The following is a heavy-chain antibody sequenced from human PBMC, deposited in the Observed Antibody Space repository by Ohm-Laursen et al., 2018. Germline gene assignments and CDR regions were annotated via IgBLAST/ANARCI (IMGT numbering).Heavy chain of an antibody. Sequence: ASVKVSCKASGYSFTSYYIHWVRQAPGQGLEWMGRINPNSGGTNYAQKFQGRVTMTRDTSISTAYMELSRLRSDDTAVYYCATRTGGYDDWGQGTLVTVSS. D-gene: IGHD5-12*01. CDR1: GYSFTSYY. CDR2: INPNSGGT. CDR3: ATRTGGYDD. V-gene: IGHV1-2*06. J-gene: IGHJ4*02.